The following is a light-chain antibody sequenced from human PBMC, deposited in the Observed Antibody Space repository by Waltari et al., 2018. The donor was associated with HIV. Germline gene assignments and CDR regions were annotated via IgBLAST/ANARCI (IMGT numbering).Light chain of an antibody. CDR1: SSDIGLYNF. CDR2: EVS. J-gene: IGLJ2*01. CDR3: FSYAGNNYLL. Sequence: QSALTQPPSASGSPGQSVTIPCAGTSSDIGLYNFVSWYQHHPGKAPKLMISEVSRRPSGVPDRFSGSKSGNTASLTVSGLQAEDEAAYYCFSYAGNNYLLFGGGTRVTV. V-gene: IGLV2-8*01.